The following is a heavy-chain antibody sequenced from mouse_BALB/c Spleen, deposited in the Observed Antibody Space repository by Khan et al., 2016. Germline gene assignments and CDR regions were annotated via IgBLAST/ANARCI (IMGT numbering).Heavy chain of an antibody. D-gene: IGHD2-4*01. CDR2: IDPANGNT. CDR1: GFNIKDTY. V-gene: IGHV14-3*02. J-gene: IGHJ3*01. CDR3: ARSPYEYDVGFAY. Sequence: VQLQQSGAELVKPGASVKLSCTASGFNIKDTYMHWVKQRPEQGLEWIGRIDPANGNTKYDPKFPGKATITADTSSNPAHLQLSSLTPEDTAVYYCARSPYEYDVGFAYWGQGTLVTVSA.